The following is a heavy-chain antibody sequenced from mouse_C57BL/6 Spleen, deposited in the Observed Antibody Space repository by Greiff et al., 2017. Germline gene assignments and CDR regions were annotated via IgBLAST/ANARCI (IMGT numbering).Heavy chain of an antibody. CDR1: GYAFSSSW. J-gene: IGHJ2*01. CDR2: IYPGDGDT. Sequence: QVQLQQSGPELVKPGASVKISCKASGYAFSSSWMNWVKQRPGKGLEWIGRIYPGDGDTNYNGQFKGKATLTADKSSSAAYMQLSSLTSEDSAVYFCAEGDCGGSYFDDWGKGTTLTVSS. CDR3: AEGDCGGSYFDD. D-gene: IGHD2-13*01. V-gene: IGHV1-82*01.